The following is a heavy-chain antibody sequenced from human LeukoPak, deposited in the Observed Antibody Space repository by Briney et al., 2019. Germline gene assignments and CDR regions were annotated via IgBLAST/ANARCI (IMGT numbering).Heavy chain of an antibody. CDR1: GGSISSGSYY. J-gene: IGHJ5*02. CDR2: IYTSGST. CDR3: ARVGTGTNFGWFDP. V-gene: IGHV4-61*02. D-gene: IGHD1-7*01. Sequence: SQTLSLTCTVSGGSISSGSYYWSWIRQPAGKGLEWIGRIYTSGSTNYNPSLKSRVTISVDTSKNQFSLKLSSVTAADTAVYYCARVGTGTNFGWFDPWGQGTLVTVSS.